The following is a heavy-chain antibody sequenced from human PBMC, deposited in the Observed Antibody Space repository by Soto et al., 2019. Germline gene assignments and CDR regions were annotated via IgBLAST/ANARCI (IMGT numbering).Heavy chain of an antibody. CDR1: GYTFTSYA. CDR2: INAGNGNT. V-gene: IGHV1-3*01. J-gene: IGHJ5*02. Sequence: QVQLVQSGAEVKKPGASVKVSCKASGYTFTSYAMHWVRQAPGQRLEWMGWINAGNGNTKYSQKFQGRVTITRDTSASTAYMKLSSLRSEDTAVYYCAGERVYGWFDPWGQGTLVTVSS. D-gene: IGHD3-16*01. CDR3: AGERVYGWFDP.